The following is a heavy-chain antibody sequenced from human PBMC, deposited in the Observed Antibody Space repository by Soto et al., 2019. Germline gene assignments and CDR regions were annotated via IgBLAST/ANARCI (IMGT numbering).Heavy chain of an antibody. CDR3: ARGGAIVDIVATIDWEFDY. V-gene: IGHV4-34*01. CDR1: GGSFSGYY. CDR2: INHSGST. J-gene: IGHJ4*02. Sequence: SETLSLTCAVYGGSFSGYYWSWIRQPPGKGLEWIGEINHSGSTNYNPSLKSRVTISVDTSKNQFSLKLSSVTAADTAVYYCARGGAIVDIVATIDWEFDYWGQGTLVTVSS. D-gene: IGHD5-12*01.